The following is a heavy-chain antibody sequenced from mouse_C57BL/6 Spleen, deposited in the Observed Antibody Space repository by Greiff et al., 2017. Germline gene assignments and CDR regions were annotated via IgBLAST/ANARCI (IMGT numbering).Heavy chain of an antibody. D-gene: IGHD4-1*01. CDR2: IYPGSGNT. J-gene: IGHJ2*01. CDR3: ARTGLYYFDY. Sequence: VQLQQSGAELVRPGASVKLSCKASGYTFTDYYINWVKQRPGQGLEWIARIYPGSGNTYYNEKFKGKATLTAEKSSSTAYMQLSSLTSEDSAVYFCARTGLYYFDYWGQGTTLTVSS. V-gene: IGHV1-76*01. CDR1: GYTFTDYY.